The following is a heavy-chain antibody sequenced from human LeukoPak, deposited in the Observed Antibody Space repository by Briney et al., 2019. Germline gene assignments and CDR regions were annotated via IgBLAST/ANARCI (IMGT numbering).Heavy chain of an antibody. CDR2: ISYDGSNK. Sequence: GGSLRLSCAASGFTFRSYAMHWVRQAPGKGLEWVAVISYDGSNKYYADAVKGRFTISRDNPQNTLYLQMNSLRAEDTAVYYCARMGPKPSYYFYYMDVWGKGTTVTVSS. V-gene: IGHV3-30*01. CDR1: GFTFRSYA. J-gene: IGHJ6*03. CDR3: ARMGPKPSYYFYYMDV.